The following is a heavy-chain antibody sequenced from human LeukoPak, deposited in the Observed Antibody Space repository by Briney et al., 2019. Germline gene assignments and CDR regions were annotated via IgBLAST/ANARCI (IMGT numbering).Heavy chain of an antibody. J-gene: IGHJ6*03. V-gene: IGHV3-74*01. CDR1: GFTFSSYW. CDR3: ARDPYYDFWSGYFYYYMDV. CDR2: INSDGSRT. D-gene: IGHD3-3*01. Sequence: GGSLRLSCAASGFTFSSYWMHWVRQAPGKGLVWVSRINSDGSRTSYADSVKGRFTISRDNAKNTLYLQMNSLRAEDTAVYYCARDPYYDFWSGYFYYYMDVWGKGTTVTVSS.